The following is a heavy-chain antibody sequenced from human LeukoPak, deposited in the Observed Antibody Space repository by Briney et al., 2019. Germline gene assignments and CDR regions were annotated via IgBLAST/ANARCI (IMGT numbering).Heavy chain of an antibody. J-gene: IGHJ4*02. Sequence: SETLSLTCAVYGGSFSNYYWSWIRQPPGKGLEWIGEINHSGSTNYNPSLKSRVTISVETSKNQFFLKLNSVTAADTAVYYCARGRPYSGGYHLDYWGQGTLVTVS. CDR2: INHSGST. V-gene: IGHV4-34*01. D-gene: IGHD1-26*01. CDR1: GGSFSNYY. CDR3: ARGRPYSGGYHLDY.